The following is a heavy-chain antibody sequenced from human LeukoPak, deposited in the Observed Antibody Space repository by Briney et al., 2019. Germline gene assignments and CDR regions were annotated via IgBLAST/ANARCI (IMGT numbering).Heavy chain of an antibody. D-gene: IGHD6-13*01. CDR1: GGSISSSSYY. CDR2: IYYSGTT. J-gene: IGHJ4*02. Sequence: NPSETLSLTCTVSGGSISSSSYYWSWIRQPPGKGLEWIGCIYYSGTTNYNPSLKSRVTISVDTSKNQFSLKLSSVTAADTAVYYCARGVYIAAAQYAYWGQGTLVTVSS. CDR3: ARGVYIAAAQYAY. V-gene: IGHV4-61*01.